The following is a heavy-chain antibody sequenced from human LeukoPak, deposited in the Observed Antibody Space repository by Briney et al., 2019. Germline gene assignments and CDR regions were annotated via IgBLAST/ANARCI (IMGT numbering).Heavy chain of an antibody. CDR3: AKDVRLSGKMTTVVTGYYYYGMDV. Sequence: PGRSLRLSCAASGFTFSSYGMHWVRQAPGKGLEWVAVISYDGSNKYYADSVKGRFTISRDNSKNTLYLQMNSLRAEDTAVYYCAKDVRLSGKMTTVVTGYYYYGMDVWGQGTTVTVSS. D-gene: IGHD4-23*01. J-gene: IGHJ6*02. V-gene: IGHV3-30*18. CDR1: GFTFSSYG. CDR2: ISYDGSNK.